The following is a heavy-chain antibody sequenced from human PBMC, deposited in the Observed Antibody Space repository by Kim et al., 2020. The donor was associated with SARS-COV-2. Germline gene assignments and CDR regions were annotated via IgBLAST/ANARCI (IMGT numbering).Heavy chain of an antibody. CDR1: GFTFSDAA. D-gene: IGHD5-18*01. CDR2: IRSKANRYAT. J-gene: IGHJ5*02. Sequence: GGSLRLSCAASGFTFSDAAIHWVRQASGKGLEWIGRIRSKANRYATAYAESVKGRFTVSRDDSKNTADLQMNSLKTEDTAVYYCIRHAVDTPMAPWGQGT. CDR3: IRHAVDTPMAP. V-gene: IGHV3-73*01.